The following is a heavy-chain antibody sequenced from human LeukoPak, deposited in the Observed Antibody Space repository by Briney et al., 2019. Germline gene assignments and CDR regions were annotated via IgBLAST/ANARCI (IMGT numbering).Heavy chain of an antibody. V-gene: IGHV1-69*01. D-gene: IGHD3-3*01. Sequence: SVKVSCKASGGTFRSYAISWVRQAPGQGLEWMGGIIPIFGTANYAQKFQGRVTITADESTSTAYMEQSSLRSEDTAVYYCARHHHYDFWSGYYQHYYYYMDVWGKGTTVTVSS. J-gene: IGHJ6*03. CDR1: GGTFRSYA. CDR3: ARHHHYDFWSGYYQHYYYYMDV. CDR2: IIPIFGTA.